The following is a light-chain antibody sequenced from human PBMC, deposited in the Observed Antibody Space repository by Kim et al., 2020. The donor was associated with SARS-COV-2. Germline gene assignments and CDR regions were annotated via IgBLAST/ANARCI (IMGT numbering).Light chain of an antibody. Sequence: QPVLTQPSSLSASPGASASLTCTLRSDINVGTSGIYWYQQRPGSPPQFLLRYKTDSDRQQGSGVPSRFSGSNDASANAGILLISGLQSEDEADYYCMIWHSSAWVFGGGTQLTVL. CDR3: MIWHSSAWV. CDR2: YKTDSDR. CDR1: SDINVGTSG. V-gene: IGLV5-45*03. J-gene: IGLJ3*02.